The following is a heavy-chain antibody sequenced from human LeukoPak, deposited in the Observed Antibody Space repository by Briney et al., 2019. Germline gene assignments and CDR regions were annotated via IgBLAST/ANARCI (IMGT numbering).Heavy chain of an antibody. Sequence: GGSLRLSCAGSGFSFSRYSMDWVRRAPGKGLEWVSYIGDSSSRIYYADSVKGRFTISRDNAKNSLYLQMISLRAEDTAVYYCARAPPDYGGYTNDCWGQGTLVTVSS. D-gene: IGHD4-23*01. CDR2: IGDSSSRI. J-gene: IGHJ4*02. V-gene: IGHV3-48*01. CDR3: ARAPPDYGGYTNDC. CDR1: GFSFSRYS.